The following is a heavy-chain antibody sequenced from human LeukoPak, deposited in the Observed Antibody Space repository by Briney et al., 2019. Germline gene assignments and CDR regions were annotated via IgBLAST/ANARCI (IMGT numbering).Heavy chain of an antibody. CDR1: GGSIRSSSYI. CDR2: ISYSGST. D-gene: IGHD5-24*01. CDR3: ARGEMATIEDAFDI. J-gene: IGHJ3*02. Sequence: SETLSLTCTVSGGSIRSSSYIWDWIRQPPGKGLKWIGRISYSGSTYYNPSLKSRVTISVDTSKNQFSLKLSSVTAADTAVYYCARGEMATIEDAFDIWGQGTMVTVSS. V-gene: IGHV4-39*07.